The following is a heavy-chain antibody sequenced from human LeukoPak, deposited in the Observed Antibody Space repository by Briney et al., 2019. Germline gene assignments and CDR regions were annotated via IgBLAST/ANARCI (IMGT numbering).Heavy chain of an antibody. V-gene: IGHV1-18*01. CDR2: ISAYNGNT. CDR3: ASKTKSMIARGAFDI. Sequence: ASVKVSCKASGYTFTSYGISWVRQAPGQGLEWMGWISAYNGNTNYAQKLQGRVTMTRNTSISTAYMELSSLRSEDTAVYYCASKTKSMIARGAFDIWGQGTMVTVSS. J-gene: IGHJ3*02. D-gene: IGHD3-22*01. CDR1: GYTFTSYG.